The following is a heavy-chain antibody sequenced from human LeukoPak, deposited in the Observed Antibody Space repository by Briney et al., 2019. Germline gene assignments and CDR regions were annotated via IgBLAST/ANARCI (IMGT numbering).Heavy chain of an antibody. CDR1: GGTFSSYA. CDR2: ISAYNGNT. Sequence: ASVKVSCKASGGTFSSYAISWVRQAPGQGLEWMGWISAYNGNTNYAQKLQGRVTMTTDTSTGTAYMELRSLRSDDTAVYYCARAPSQHYDFWSGYYFDYWGQGTLVTVSS. V-gene: IGHV1-18*01. CDR3: ARAPSQHYDFWSGYYFDY. D-gene: IGHD3-3*01. J-gene: IGHJ4*02.